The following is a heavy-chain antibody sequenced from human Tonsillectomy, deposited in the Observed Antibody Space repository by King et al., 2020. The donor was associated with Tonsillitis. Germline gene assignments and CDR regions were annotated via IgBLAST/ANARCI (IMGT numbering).Heavy chain of an antibody. CDR3: AHRGSQHLVPYFDY. Sequence: TLKESGPTLVKPTQTLTLTCTFSGFSLSTSGVGVGWIRHPPGKALEWLALIYWNDDKYYSPSLKSRLTITKDTSKSQVVLRMTNMDPVDTATYYCAHRGSQHLVPYFDYWGQGTLVTVSS. D-gene: IGHD6-13*01. CDR2: IYWNDDK. J-gene: IGHJ4*02. CDR1: GFSLSTSGVG. V-gene: IGHV2-5*01.